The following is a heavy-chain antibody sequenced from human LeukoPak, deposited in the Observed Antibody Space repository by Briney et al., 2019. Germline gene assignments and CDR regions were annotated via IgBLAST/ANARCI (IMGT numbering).Heavy chain of an antibody. D-gene: IGHD3-10*01. J-gene: IGHJ4*02. Sequence: PGGSLRLSCAASGFTVSSNYMIWVRQAPGRGLEWVSVIYSGGSTYYADSVKGRFTISRHTSKNTLYLQMNSLKTEDTAVYYCLRDWYGSGSYWQIRESYFDYWGQGTLVTVSS. CDR3: LRDWYGSGSYWQIRESYFDY. CDR2: IYSGGST. V-gene: IGHV3-53*01. CDR1: GFTVSSNY.